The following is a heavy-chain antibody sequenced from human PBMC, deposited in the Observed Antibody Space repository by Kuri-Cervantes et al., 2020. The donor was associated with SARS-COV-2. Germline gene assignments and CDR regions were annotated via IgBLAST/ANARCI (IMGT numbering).Heavy chain of an antibody. Sequence: SVKVSCKASGGTFSSYAISWVRQAPGQGLEWMGGIIPIFGTANYAQKFQGRVTITADESTSTAYMELSSLRSEDTAVYYCARTEDIVLMVYGLYGMDVWGQGTMVTVSS. CDR1: GGTFSSYA. V-gene: IGHV1-69*13. CDR2: IIPIFGTA. D-gene: IGHD2-8*01. CDR3: ARTEDIVLMVYGLYGMDV. J-gene: IGHJ6*02.